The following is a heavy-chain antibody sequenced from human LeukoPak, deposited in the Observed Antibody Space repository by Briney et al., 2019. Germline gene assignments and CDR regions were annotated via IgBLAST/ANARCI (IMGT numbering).Heavy chain of an antibody. V-gene: IGHV3-21*01. CDR2: ISSSSYI. D-gene: IGHD2-2*01. CDR3: ARDCSSTSCYSDY. CDR1: GFTFSSYS. J-gene: IGHJ4*02. Sequence: GGSLRLSCAASGFTFSSYSMNWVRQAPGKGLEWVSSISSSSYIYYADSVKGRFTISRDNAKNSLYLQMNSLRAEDTAVYYCARDCSSTSCYSDYWGQGTLVTVSS.